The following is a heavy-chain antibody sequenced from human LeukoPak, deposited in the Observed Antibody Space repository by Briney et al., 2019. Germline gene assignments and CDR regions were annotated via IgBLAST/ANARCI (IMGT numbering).Heavy chain of an antibody. CDR2: IYTSGST. CDR3: ARDAAEEVADRTYYFDY. V-gene: IGHV4-4*07. D-gene: IGHD6-19*01. J-gene: IGHJ4*02. Sequence: PSETLSLTCTVSGGSISSYYWSWIRQPTGKGLEWIGRIYTSGSTNYNPSLKSRVTMPVDTSKNQFSLKLSSVTAADTAVYYCARDAAEEVADRTYYFDYWGQGTLVTVSS. CDR1: GGSISSYY.